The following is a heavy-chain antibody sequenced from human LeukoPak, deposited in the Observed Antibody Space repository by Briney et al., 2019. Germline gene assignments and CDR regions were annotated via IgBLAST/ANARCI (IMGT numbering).Heavy chain of an antibody. J-gene: IGHJ5*02. V-gene: IGHV4-34*01. CDR2: INHSGST. Sequence: MPSETLSLTCAVYGGSFSGYYWSWIRQPPGKGLEWIGEINHSGSTNYNPSLKSRVTISVDTSKNQFSLKLSSVTAADTAVYYCARSGIRITMVRGVMAFDPWGQGTLVTVSS. D-gene: IGHD3-10*01. CDR3: ARSGIRITMVRGVMAFDP. CDR1: GGSFSGYY.